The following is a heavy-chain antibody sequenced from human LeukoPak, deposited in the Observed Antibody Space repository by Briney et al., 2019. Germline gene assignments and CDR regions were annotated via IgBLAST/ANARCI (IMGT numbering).Heavy chain of an antibody. D-gene: IGHD6-6*01. J-gene: IGHJ4*02. Sequence: GGSLRLSCSASGFTFSSYLMHWVRQAPGKGLEYVSVISNNGGSTYYADSVKGRFTISRDNSKNTLYLQMSSLRAEDTAVYYCVKGRLAYSSSYYCDYWGQGTLVTVSS. CDR1: GFTFSSYL. CDR3: VKGRLAYSSSYYCDY. V-gene: IGHV3-64D*06. CDR2: ISNNGGST.